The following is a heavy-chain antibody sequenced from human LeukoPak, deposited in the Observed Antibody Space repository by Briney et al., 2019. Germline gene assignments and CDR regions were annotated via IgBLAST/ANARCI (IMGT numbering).Heavy chain of an antibody. J-gene: IGHJ5*01. CDR3: ARWSSSWENNWFDP. Sequence: SETLSLTCTVSSGSINSDSHYWGWIRQPTGKGLEWIGSVYYKGTTQYNPSLKSRATMSVDTSNNRFSLSLTSATAADTGMYFCARWSSSWENNWFDPWGQGILVTVSS. CDR1: SGSINSDSHY. CDR2: VYYKGTT. D-gene: IGHD6-13*01. V-gene: IGHV4-39*07.